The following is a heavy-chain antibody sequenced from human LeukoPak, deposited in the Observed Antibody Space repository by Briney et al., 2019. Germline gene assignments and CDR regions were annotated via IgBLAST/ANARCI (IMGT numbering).Heavy chain of an antibody. Sequence: ASVKVSFKASGYTFTIYGISWVRQAPGQGIEWMGWISAYNGNTNYAQKLQGRVTMTTDTSTSTAYMELRSLRSDDTAVYYCARCGSYVNFDYWGQGTLVTVSS. D-gene: IGHD1-26*01. CDR3: ARCGSYVNFDY. J-gene: IGHJ4*02. V-gene: IGHV1-18*01. CDR1: GYTFTIYG. CDR2: ISAYNGNT.